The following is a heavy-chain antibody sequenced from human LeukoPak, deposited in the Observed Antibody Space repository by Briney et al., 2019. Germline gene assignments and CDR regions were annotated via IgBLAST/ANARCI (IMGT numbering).Heavy chain of an antibody. Sequence: SETLSLTCTVSGGSISPYYWSWIRQTPGKGLEWIGYILYSGTTTNYNPPLKSRVTISVDTSKNQFSLKLSSVTAADTAVYYCARVGDWNDLVYWGQGTLVTVSS. CDR1: GGSISPYY. D-gene: IGHD1-1*01. CDR2: ILYSGTTT. J-gene: IGHJ4*02. V-gene: IGHV4-59*01. CDR3: ARVGDWNDLVY.